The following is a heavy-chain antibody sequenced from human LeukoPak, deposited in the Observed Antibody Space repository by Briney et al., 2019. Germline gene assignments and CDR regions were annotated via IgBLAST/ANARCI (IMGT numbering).Heavy chain of an antibody. CDR1: GDPINSYY. J-gene: IGHJ4*02. CDR3: ARGCGGDCYPRDY. CDR2: IYYSGST. Sequence: SETLSLTCTVSGDPINSYYWSWLRQPPGKGLEWIGYIYYSGSTNYNPSLKSRVTISVDTSKNQFSLKLSSVTAADTAVYYCARGCGGDCYPRDYWGQGTLVTVSS. D-gene: IGHD2-21*01. V-gene: IGHV4-59*08.